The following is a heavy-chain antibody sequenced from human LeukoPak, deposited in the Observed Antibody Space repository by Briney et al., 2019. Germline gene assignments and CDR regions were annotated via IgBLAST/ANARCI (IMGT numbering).Heavy chain of an antibody. D-gene: IGHD5-18*01. Sequence: PGGSLRLSCAASGFTVSSNYMSWVRQAPGKGLEWVSVIYSGGSTYYTDSVKGRFTISRDNSKNTLYLQMNSPRAEDTAVYYCAKETGYSYGYESGAFDIWGQGTMVTVSS. CDR3: AKETGYSYGYESGAFDI. J-gene: IGHJ3*02. V-gene: IGHV3-53*01. CDR2: IYSGGST. CDR1: GFTVSSNY.